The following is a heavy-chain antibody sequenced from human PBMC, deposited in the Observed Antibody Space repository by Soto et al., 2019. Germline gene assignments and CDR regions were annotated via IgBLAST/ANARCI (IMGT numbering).Heavy chain of an antibody. CDR2: IVAGSGDT. CDR1: GLTFSSSA. D-gene: IGHD3-3*01. Sequence: QMQLVQSGPEVKKPGTSVKLSCKASGLTFSSSAVQWVRQSRGQRLEWIGWIVAGSGDTKYAQRFNERVTFSRDMSTDTAYRELSSLRSDDTGVYYCAARSDFRFYYSDLDVWGQGTTVTVSS. J-gene: IGHJ6*02. CDR3: AARSDFRFYYSDLDV. V-gene: IGHV1-58*01.